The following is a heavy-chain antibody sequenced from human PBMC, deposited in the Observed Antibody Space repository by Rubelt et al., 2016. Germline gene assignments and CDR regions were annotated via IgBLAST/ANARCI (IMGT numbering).Heavy chain of an antibody. J-gene: IGHJ6*02. Sequence: TFSSYGMHWVRQAPGKGLEWVAVIWYDGSNKYYADSVKGRFTISRDNSKNTLYLQMNSLRAEDTAVYYCARGGLYSSSHGYYYYGMDVWGQGTTVTVSS. CDR2: IWYDGSNK. V-gene: IGHV3-33*01. D-gene: IGHD6-13*01. CDR3: ARGGLYSSSHGYYYYGMDV. CDR1: TFSSYG.